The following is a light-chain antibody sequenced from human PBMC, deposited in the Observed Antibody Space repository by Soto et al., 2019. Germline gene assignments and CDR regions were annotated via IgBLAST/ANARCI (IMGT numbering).Light chain of an antibody. CDR1: QSVSSY. V-gene: IGKV3-11*01. CDR2: DAS. CDR3: QQRSNWPGT. J-gene: IGKJ3*01. Sequence: EIVLTQSPATQSLSPGERATLSCRASQSVSSYLAWYQQKPGQAPRLLIYDASNRATGIPARFSGSGSGTDFTLTISRLETEDFAVYYCQQRSNWPGTFGPGTKVDIK.